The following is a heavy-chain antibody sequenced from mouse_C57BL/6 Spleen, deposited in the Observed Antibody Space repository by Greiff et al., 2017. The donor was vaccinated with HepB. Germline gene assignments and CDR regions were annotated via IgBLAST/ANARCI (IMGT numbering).Heavy chain of an antibody. CDR1: GYTFTSYW. CDR2: IDPSDSET. CDR3: ARGTYQGFAY. D-gene: IGHD5-1*01. J-gene: IGHJ3*01. Sequence: QVQQPGAELVRPGSSVKLSCKASGYTFTSYWMHWVKQRPIQGLEWIGNIDPSDSETHYNQKFKDKATLTVDKSSSPAYMQPTSLTSEDSAVYYCARGTYQGFAYWGQGTLVTVSA. V-gene: IGHV1-52*01.